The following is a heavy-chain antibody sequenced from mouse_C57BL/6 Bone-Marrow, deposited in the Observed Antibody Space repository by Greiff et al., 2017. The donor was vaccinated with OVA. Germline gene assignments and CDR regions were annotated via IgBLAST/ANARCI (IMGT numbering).Heavy chain of an antibody. J-gene: IGHJ4*01. D-gene: IGHD2-12*01. CDR1: GFTFSDYG. CDR2: ISSGSSTI. V-gene: IGHV5-17*01. CDR3: ARRLLLLRAYYYAMDY. Sequence: VQLKESGGGLVKPGGSLKLSCAASGFTFSDYGMHWVRQAPEKGLEWVAYISSGSSTIYYADTVKGRFTISRDNAKNTLFLQLTSLRSEDTAMYYCARRLLLLRAYYYAMDYWGQGTSVTVSS.